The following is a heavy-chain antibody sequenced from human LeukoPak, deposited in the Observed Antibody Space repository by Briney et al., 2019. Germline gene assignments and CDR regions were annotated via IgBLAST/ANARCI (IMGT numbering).Heavy chain of an antibody. CDR3: ARDYGDFLFDY. J-gene: IGHJ4*02. D-gene: IGHD4-17*01. CDR1: GGSISSGSYY. V-gene: IGHV4-61*02. Sequence: PSETLSLTCTVSGGSISSGSYYWSWIRQPAGKGLEWIGRIYTSGSTNYNPSLKSRVTISVDTSKNQFSLKLSSVTAADTAVYYRARDYGDFLFDYWGQGTLVTVSS. CDR2: IYTSGST.